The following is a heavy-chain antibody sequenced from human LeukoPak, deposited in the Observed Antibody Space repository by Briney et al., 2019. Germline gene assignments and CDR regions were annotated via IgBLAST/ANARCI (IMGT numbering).Heavy chain of an antibody. CDR3: ARPGNTGTDYFQF. V-gene: IGHV5-51*01. CDR2: IYPGDSDT. J-gene: IGHJ4*02. D-gene: IGHD1-7*01. Sequence: GESLKISCKGSGYSFTNYWIGWARQMPGKGLEWVGFIYPGDSDTRYSPSFQGQVTISADKSITTAYLQWSSLKASDTAIYYCARPGNTGTDYFQFWGQGTLVTVSS. CDR1: GYSFTNYW.